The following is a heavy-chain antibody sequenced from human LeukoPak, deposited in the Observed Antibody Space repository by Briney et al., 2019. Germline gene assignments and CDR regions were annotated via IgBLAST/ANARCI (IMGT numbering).Heavy chain of an antibody. CDR1: GGSVSSSNYC. CDR3: ARVNYYDSAGYPDY. D-gene: IGHD3-22*01. J-gene: IGHJ4*02. V-gene: IGHV4-61*01. CDR2: IYYSGGT. Sequence: PSETLSLTCTVSGGSVSSSNYCWSWIRQPPGKGLEWIGYIYYSGGTKYNPSLMSRVTMSVDTSKNQISLRLSSVTAADTAVYYCARVNYYDSAGYPDYWGQGTLVTVSS.